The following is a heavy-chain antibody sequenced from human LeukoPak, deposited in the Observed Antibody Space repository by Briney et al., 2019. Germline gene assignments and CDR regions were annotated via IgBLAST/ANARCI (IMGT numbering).Heavy chain of an antibody. CDR2: IWYDGSNK. Sequence: GGSLRLSCAASGFTFSSYGMHWVRQAPGKGLEWVAVIWYDGSNKYYADSVKGRFTISRDNSKNTLYLQMNSLRAEDTAVYYCARGRRLVYAGCSGGSCYSNDAFDIWGQGTMVTVSS. J-gene: IGHJ3*02. CDR1: GFTFSSYG. D-gene: IGHD2-15*01. CDR3: ARGRRLVYAGCSGGSCYSNDAFDI. V-gene: IGHV3-33*01.